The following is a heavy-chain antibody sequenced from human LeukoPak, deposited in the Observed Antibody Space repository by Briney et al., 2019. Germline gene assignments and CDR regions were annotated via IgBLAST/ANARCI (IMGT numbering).Heavy chain of an antibody. CDR3: AKNFRGHGYYYYYMDV. V-gene: IGHV3-23*01. Sequence: GGSLRLSCAASAFTFSNYAMSWVRQAPGKGLEWVSTVSGNGGTTFYGDSVRGRFTISRDSSKNTLYLQINSLRAEDTAVYYCAKNFRGHGYYYYYMDVWGKGTTVTVSS. D-gene: IGHD3-10*01. CDR2: VSGNGGTT. J-gene: IGHJ6*03. CDR1: AFTFSNYA.